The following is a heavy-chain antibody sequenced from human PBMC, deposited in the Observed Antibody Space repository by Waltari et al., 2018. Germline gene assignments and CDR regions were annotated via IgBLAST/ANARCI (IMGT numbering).Heavy chain of an antibody. CDR3: ARAGRGAMVRGVAYYFDY. V-gene: IGHV4-34*01. CDR2: INHSGST. D-gene: IGHD3-10*01. CDR1: GGSFSGYY. J-gene: IGHJ4*02. Sequence: QVQLQQWGAGLLKPSETLSLTCAVYGGSFSGYYWSWIRQPPGRGLAWIGEINHSGSTNYNPSLKSRVTISVDTSKNQFSLKLSSVTAADTTVYYCARAGRGAMVRGVAYYFDYWGQGTLVTVSS.